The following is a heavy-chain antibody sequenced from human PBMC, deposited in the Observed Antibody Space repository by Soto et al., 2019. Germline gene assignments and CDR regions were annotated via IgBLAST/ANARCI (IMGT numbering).Heavy chain of an antibody. CDR3: AMRGGYCISTSCSGNNWFDP. CDR2: IIPIFGTA. J-gene: IGHJ5*02. D-gene: IGHD2-2*01. V-gene: IGHV1-69*12. CDR1: GGTFSSYA. Sequence: QVQLVQSGAEVKKPGSSVKVSCKASGGTFSSYAISWVRQAPGQGLEWMGGIIPIFGTANYAQKFQGRVTITADESTRTAYMELSSLRSEDTAVYYCAMRGGYCISTSCSGNNWFDPWGQGTLVTVSS.